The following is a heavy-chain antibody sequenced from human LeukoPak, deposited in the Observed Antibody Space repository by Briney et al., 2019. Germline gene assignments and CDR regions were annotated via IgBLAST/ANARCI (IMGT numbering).Heavy chain of an antibody. Sequence: KSGGSLRLSCAASGFTFSSYSMNWVRQAPGKGLEWVSSISSSSSYIYYADSVKGRFTISRDNSKNTLYLQMNSLRAEDTAVYYCASCGGYYCDAFDIWGQGTMVTVSS. D-gene: IGHD3-22*01. V-gene: IGHV3-21*01. J-gene: IGHJ3*02. CDR3: ASCGGYYCDAFDI. CDR1: GFTFSSYS. CDR2: ISSSSSYI.